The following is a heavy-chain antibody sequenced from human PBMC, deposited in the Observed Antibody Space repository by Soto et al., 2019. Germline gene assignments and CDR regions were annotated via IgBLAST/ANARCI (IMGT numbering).Heavy chain of an antibody. V-gene: IGHV4-61*01. CDR2: IYHSGST. J-gene: IGHJ4*02. CDR1: AGSVSSGSYY. Sequence: QVQLQESGPGLVKPSETLSLTCTVSAGSVSSGSYYWSWIRQPPGKGLEWIGYIYHSGSTNYNPSLKSRITISVDTSKNQFSLKLSSVTAADTAVYYCATMAYFSGYYVVDYWGQGTLVTVSS. D-gene: IGHD3-22*01. CDR3: ATMAYFSGYYVVDY.